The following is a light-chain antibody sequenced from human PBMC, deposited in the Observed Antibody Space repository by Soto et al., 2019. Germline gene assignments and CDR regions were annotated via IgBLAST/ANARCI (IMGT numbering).Light chain of an antibody. CDR3: QQYNYWPIT. J-gene: IGKJ5*01. Sequence: EFVLMQSPGTLSLSPGERATLSCRASQSVSSNLAWFQQKPGQGPRLLIYGASTRATGIPARFSGSGSETDFTLTVSSLRSEDSAVYYCQQYNYWPITFGQGTRLEIK. V-gene: IGKV3-15*01. CDR2: GAS. CDR1: QSVSSN.